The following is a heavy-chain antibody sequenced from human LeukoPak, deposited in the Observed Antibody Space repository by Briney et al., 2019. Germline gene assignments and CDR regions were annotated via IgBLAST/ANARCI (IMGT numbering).Heavy chain of an antibody. CDR1: GFTFSSYA. V-gene: IGHV3-30-3*01. J-gene: IGHJ4*02. Sequence: GGSLRLSCAASGFTFSSYAMHWVRQAPGKGLEGVAVISYDGSNKYYADSVKGRFTISRDNSKNTLYLQMNSLRAEDTAVYYCARDRDYGDYGVIDYWGQGTLVTVSS. D-gene: IGHD4-17*01. CDR3: ARDRDYGDYGVIDY. CDR2: ISYDGSNK.